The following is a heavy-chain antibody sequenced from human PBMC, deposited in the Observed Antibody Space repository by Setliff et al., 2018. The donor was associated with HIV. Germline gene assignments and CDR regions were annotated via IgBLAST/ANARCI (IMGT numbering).Heavy chain of an antibody. CDR2: INPNSGGT. V-gene: IGHV1-2*02. Sequence: ASVKVSCKASGYTFSGYYMHWVRQAPGQGLEWMGWINPNSGGTNNAQKFQGRVTMTRDRSINTAYMEFSGLTSDDTAVYYCARQLSNSFDYWGQGTLVTVSS. D-gene: IGHD1-1*01. CDR3: ARQLSNSFDY. CDR1: GYTFSGYY. J-gene: IGHJ4*02.